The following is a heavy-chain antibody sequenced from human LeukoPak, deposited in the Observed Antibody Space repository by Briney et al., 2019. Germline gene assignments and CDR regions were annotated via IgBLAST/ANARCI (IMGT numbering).Heavy chain of an antibody. CDR2: MNPNSGNT. V-gene: IGHV1-8*01. CDR3: ARIGSRIAARPYWFDP. D-gene: IGHD6-6*01. CDR1: GYTFTSYD. Sequence: ASVKVPCKASGYTFTSYDINWVRQATGQGLEWMGWMNPNSGNTGYAQKFQGRVTMTRNTSISTAYMELSSLRSEDTAVYYCARIGSRIAARPYWFDPWGQGTLVTVSS. J-gene: IGHJ5*02.